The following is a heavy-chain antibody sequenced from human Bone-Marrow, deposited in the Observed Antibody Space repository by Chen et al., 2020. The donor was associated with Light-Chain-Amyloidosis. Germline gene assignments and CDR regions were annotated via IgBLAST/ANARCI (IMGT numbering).Heavy chain of an antibody. V-gene: IGHV4-34*01. CDR3: ARGRGGGWGSYYD. D-gene: IGHD1-26*01. J-gene: IGHJ4*02. CDR1: GGSFSGYY. Sequence: QVQLQQWGAGLLKPSETLSLTCAVYGGSFSGYYWSWIRQPPGKGLEWIGEINHSGSTNYHPSLKSRLTISVDTSKKQLSLKLSSVTAADTAVYYCARGRGGGWGSYYDWGQGTLVTVSS. CDR2: INHSGST.